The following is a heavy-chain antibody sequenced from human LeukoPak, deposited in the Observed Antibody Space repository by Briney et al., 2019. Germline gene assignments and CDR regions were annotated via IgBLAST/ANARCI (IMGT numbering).Heavy chain of an antibody. V-gene: IGHV4-4*07. CDR1: GGSLNVYY. CDR3: TRLTVPLRFDP. J-gene: IGHJ5*02. D-gene: IGHD2-2*01. CDR2: IYSSGAT. Sequence: KPSETLSLTCTVSGGSLNVYYWSWIRQPAGKGLEWIGRIYSSGATTYNPSLRTRVTMSLDTSKNQFSLKLRSVTAADTAVYYCTRLTVPLRFDPWGQGTLVTVSS.